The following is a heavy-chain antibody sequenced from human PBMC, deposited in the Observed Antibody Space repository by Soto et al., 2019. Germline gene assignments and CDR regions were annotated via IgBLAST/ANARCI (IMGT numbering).Heavy chain of an antibody. CDR3: ARDQEDIVVVPAAGGYYYYYGMDV. CDR2: TYYRSKWYN. V-gene: IGHV6-1*01. D-gene: IGHD2-2*01. Sequence: SQTLSLTCAISGDSVSSNSAAWNWIRQSPSRGLEWLGRTYYRSKWYNDYAVSVKSRITISPDTSKNQFSLQLNSVTPEDTAVYYCARDQEDIVVVPAAGGYYYYYGMDVWGQGTTVTVSS. J-gene: IGHJ6*02. CDR1: GDSVSSNSAA.